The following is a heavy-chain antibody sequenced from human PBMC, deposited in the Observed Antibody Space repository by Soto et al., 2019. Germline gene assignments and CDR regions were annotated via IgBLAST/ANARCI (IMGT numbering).Heavy chain of an antibody. J-gene: IGHJ4*02. CDR2: IYYNGDT. CDR1: GGPFPSGGYY. V-gene: IGHV4-31*03. Sequence: KSSETLSLTCSVSGGPFPSGGYYWSWIRQEPGKGLEWIGYIYYNGDTSYNPSLRSRVTISADTSKTQFSLRLRSVTSADTAVYYCARGDSQVSSVFDYWGQGMLVTVSS. D-gene: IGHD3-16*01. CDR3: ARGDSQVSSVFDY.